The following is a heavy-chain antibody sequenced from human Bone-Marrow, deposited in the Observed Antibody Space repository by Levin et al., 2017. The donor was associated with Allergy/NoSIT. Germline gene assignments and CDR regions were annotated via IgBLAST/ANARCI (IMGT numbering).Heavy chain of an antibody. V-gene: IGHV3-48*02. D-gene: IGHD3-3*01. CDR1: GFTFSSYS. J-gene: IGHJ6*03. CDR2: ISSSSSTI. Sequence: GGSLRLSCAASGFTFSSYSMNWVRQAPGKGLEWVSYISSSSSTIYYADSVKGRFTISRDNAKNSLYLQMNSLRDEDTAVYYCAREESYYDFWSGEYYYYYMDVWGKGTTVTVSS. CDR3: AREESYYDFWSGEYYYYYMDV.